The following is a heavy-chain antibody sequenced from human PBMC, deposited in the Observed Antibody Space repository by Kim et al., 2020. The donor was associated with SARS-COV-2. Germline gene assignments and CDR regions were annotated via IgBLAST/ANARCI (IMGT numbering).Heavy chain of an antibody. V-gene: IGHV3-30*18. Sequence: GGSLRLSCAAPGFTFRNYVMHWVRQAPGKGLEWVGAISYDGSNEYYADSVKGRFTITRDNSKNTLYLQMNSLRAEATAVYYCTKVYNILTGFYDPSPFQSGGTGTLVTVDS. D-gene: IGHD3-9*01. CDR2: ISYDGSNE. CDR1: GFTFRNYV. CDR3: TKVYNILTGFYDPSPFQS. J-gene: IGHJ4*02.